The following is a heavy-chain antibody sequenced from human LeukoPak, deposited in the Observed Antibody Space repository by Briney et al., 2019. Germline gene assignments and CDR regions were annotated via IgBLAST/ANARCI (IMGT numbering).Heavy chain of an antibody. J-gene: IGHJ4*02. D-gene: IGHD6-6*01. CDR3: ARGQDLAARRFDY. CDR1: GGFFSGYY. Sequence: SETLSLTRAVYGGFFSGYYWSWIRQPPGEGLEWIGEINHSGSTNYNPSLKSRVTISVDTSKNQFSLKLSSVTAADTAVYYCARGQDLAARRFDYWGQGTLVTVSS. CDR2: INHSGST. V-gene: IGHV4-34*01.